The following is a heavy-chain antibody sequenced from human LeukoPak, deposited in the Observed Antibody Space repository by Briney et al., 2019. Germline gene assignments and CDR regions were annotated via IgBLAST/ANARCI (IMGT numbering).Heavy chain of an antibody. Sequence: ASVKVSCKVSGYTLTELSMHWVRQAPGKGLEWMGGVDPEDGETIYAQKFQGRVTMTEDTSTDTAYMELSSLRSEDTAVYYCATPTYGSGSYLDYWGQGTLVTVSS. CDR1: GYTLTELS. V-gene: IGHV1-24*01. CDR2: VDPEDGET. D-gene: IGHD3-10*01. J-gene: IGHJ4*02. CDR3: ATPTYGSGSYLDY.